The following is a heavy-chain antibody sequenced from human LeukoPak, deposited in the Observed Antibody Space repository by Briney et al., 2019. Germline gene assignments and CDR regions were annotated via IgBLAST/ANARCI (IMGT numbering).Heavy chain of an antibody. CDR3: ARVAGGSGSYNWNYFDY. D-gene: IGHD3-10*01. CDR1: GGTFSSYA. CDR2: IIPIFGTA. J-gene: IGHJ4*02. Sequence: SVTVSCKASGGTFSSYAISWVRQAPGQGLEWMGGIIPIFGTANYAQKFQGRVTITADESTSTAYMELSSLRSEDTAVYYCARVAGGSGSYNWNYFDYWGQGTLVTVSS. V-gene: IGHV1-69*13.